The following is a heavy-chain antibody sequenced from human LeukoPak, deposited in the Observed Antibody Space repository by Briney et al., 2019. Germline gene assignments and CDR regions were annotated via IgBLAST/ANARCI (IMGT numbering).Heavy chain of an antibody. J-gene: IGHJ5*02. D-gene: IGHD1-20*01. CDR2: INHSGST. Sequence: SETLSLTCAVYGVSFSGYYWSWIRQPPGKGLEWIGEINHSGSTNYNPSLESRVTISVDTSKNQFYLKLNSVTAADTAVFYCARGGITGTYGGFDPWGQGTLVTVSS. CDR1: GVSFSGYY. CDR3: ARGGITGTYGGFDP. V-gene: IGHV4-34*01.